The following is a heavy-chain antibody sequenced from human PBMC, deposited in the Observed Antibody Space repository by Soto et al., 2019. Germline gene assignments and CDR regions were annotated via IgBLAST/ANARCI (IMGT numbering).Heavy chain of an antibody. V-gene: IGHV3-15*01. CDR2: IKSKNDGGTT. J-gene: IGHJ4*02. CDR1: VFTFSVAW. CDR3: TTVVTQSRTFVPY. D-gene: IGHD2-2*01. Sequence: WGALVVSCASSVFTFSVAWMTWVRQTPGKGLEWVGRIKSKNDGGTTDYAAPVKDRFSISRDDSQNMVFLQMNSLETEDSAVYYCTTVVTQSRTFVPYWGRGTMVTVSS.